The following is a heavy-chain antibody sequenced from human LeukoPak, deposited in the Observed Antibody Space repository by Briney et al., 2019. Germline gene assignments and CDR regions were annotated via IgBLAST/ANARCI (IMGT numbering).Heavy chain of an antibody. V-gene: IGHV4-59*04. CDR2: IYHSGST. CDR1: GGSISIYY. Sequence: SETLSLTCTVSGGSISIYYWNWIRQPAGKGLEWIGYIYHSGSTYYNPSLKSRVTISVDRSKNQFSLKLSSVTAADTAVYYCALSSAYYYYGMDVWGQGTTVTVSS. J-gene: IGHJ6*02. D-gene: IGHD6-6*01. CDR3: ALSSAYYYYGMDV.